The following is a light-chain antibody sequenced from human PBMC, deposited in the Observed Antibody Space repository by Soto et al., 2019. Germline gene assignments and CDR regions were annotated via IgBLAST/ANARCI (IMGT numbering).Light chain of an antibody. CDR2: KAS. V-gene: IGKV1-5*03. J-gene: IGKJ1*01. Sequence: DIQMTQSPSTLSASVGDGVTITCRASQTSNWLAWYQQKPGKAPKLLIYKASSLESGVPSRFSGSGSGTEFTLTISSLQPDDFATYYCQQYNNYSPRTFGQGTKVEIK. CDR3: QQYNNYSPRT. CDR1: QTSNW.